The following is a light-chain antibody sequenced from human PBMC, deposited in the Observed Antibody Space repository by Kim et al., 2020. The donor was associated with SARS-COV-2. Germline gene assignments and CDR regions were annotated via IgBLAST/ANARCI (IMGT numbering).Light chain of an antibody. CDR1: RSVSSH. J-gene: IGKJ4*01. CDR3: QHYVNWPLT. V-gene: IGKV3-15*01. Sequence: EIVMTQSPATLSVSPGERATLSCRASRSVSSHLAWYQQKPGQGPRLLIYGASTRATGVPDRISGSGSGTDFTLTISSLHSEDFAVYYCQHYVNWPLTFGGGTKVDIK. CDR2: GAS.